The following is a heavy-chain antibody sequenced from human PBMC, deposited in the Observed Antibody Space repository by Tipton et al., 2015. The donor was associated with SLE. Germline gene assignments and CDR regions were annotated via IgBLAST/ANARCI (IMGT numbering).Heavy chain of an antibody. V-gene: IGHV4-39*07. CDR2: IYYSGST. CDR1: GGSISSSSYY. Sequence: TLSLTCTVSGGSISSSSYYWGWIRQPPGKGLEWIGSIYYSGSTYSNPSLKSRFTISVDTSKNQFSLKLSSVTAADTAVYYCARGGCSGGSCYPYYYGMDVWGPGTTVTVSS. J-gene: IGHJ6*02. D-gene: IGHD2-15*01. CDR3: ARGGCSGGSCYPYYYGMDV.